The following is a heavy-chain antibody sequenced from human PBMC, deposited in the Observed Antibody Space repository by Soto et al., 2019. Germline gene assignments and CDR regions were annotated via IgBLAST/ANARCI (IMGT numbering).Heavy chain of an antibody. CDR1: GFTFSNYG. Sequence: QVQLVESGGGVVQPGRSLRLSCAASGFTFSNYGMHWVRQAPGKGLEWLTTISYDGNDKYYAGSVKGRFTISRHNSVNTLGLLMNGLRAEDRAVYYCAKGSFSAHHFLAHWGKGTRFTVSS. CDR3: AKGSFSAHHFLAH. J-gene: IGHJ4*02. D-gene: IGHD3-10*01. CDR2: ISYDGNDK. V-gene: IGHV3-30*18.